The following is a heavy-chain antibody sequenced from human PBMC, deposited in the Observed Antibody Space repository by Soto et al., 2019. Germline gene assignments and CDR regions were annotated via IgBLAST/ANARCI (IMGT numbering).Heavy chain of an antibody. D-gene: IGHD3-16*01. CDR2: VYYSGGT. CDR3: AREITPVSPLYSYYGIDV. J-gene: IGHJ6*02. CDR1: GASMRGYS. V-gene: IGHV4-59*01. Sequence: SETLSLTCSVSGASMRGYSWNWIRQSPGKGLEWIGYVYYSGGTNYSPSLKGRFTISVDTTNNHFSLELNSVTAADTAVYYCAREITPVSPLYSYYGIDVWGQGTTVT.